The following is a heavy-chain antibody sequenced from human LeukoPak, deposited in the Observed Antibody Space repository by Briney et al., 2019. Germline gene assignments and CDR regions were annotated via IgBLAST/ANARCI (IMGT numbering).Heavy chain of an antibody. CDR2: ISAYNGNT. Sequence: ASVKVSCKASGYTFTSYGISWVRQAPGQGLEWMGWISAYNGNTNYAQELQGRVTMTTDTSTSTAYMELRSLRSDDTAVYYCARDPQTYGRGTEYFQHWGQGTLVTVSS. J-gene: IGHJ1*01. CDR3: ARDPQTYGRGTEYFQH. D-gene: IGHD4-17*01. CDR1: GYTFTSYG. V-gene: IGHV1-18*01.